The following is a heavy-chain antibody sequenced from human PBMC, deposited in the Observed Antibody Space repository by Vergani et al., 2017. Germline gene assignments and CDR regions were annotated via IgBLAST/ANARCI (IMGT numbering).Heavy chain of an antibody. V-gene: IGHV3-33*01. Sequence: QVQLVESGGGVVQPGRSLRLSCAASGFSFSSFGFHWVRQAPGKGLEWVAFIHYDGSHEYYIDSVKGRFTISRDNSKNTLILQMNGLRAKDTAVYYCARDLGFATISCYFSGAFDYWGLGTLVSVAS. CDR3: ARDLGFATISCYFSGAFDY. D-gene: IGHD2-2*01. J-gene: IGHJ4*02. CDR1: GFSFSSFG. CDR2: IHYDGSHE.